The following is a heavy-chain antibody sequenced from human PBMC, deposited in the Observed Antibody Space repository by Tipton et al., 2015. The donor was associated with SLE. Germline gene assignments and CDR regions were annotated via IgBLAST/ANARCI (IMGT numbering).Heavy chain of an antibody. J-gene: IGHJ4*02. V-gene: IGHV4-34*01. D-gene: IGHD4-17*01. Sequence: TLSLTCAVYGGSFSGYYWSWIRQPPGKGLEWIGEINHSGSTNYNPSLKSRVTISVDTSKNQFSLKLSSVTAADTAVYYCARVPPLLVYGDYTFDYWGQGTLVTVSS. CDR2: INHSGST. CDR3: ARVPPLLVYGDYTFDY. CDR1: GGSFSGYY.